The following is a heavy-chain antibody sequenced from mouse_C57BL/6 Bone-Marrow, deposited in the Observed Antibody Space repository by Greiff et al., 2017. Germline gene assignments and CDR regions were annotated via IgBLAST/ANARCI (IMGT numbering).Heavy chain of an antibody. Sequence: EVKLVESGPGLVKPSPSLSLTCSVTGYSFTSGYYWNWIRRFPGNKLEWMGFIRYNGSNNYNPSLKKRNSITRDTSKNQFFLKLNSVTTEDTATYYCARGGSSPFAYWGQGTLVTVSA. CDR1: GYSFTSGYY. D-gene: IGHD1-1*01. CDR2: IRYNGSN. J-gene: IGHJ3*01. V-gene: IGHV3-6*01. CDR3: ARGGSSPFAY.